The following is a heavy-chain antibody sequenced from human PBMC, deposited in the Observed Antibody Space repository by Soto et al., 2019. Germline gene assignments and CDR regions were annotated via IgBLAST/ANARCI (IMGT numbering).Heavy chain of an antibody. CDR3: ARPRSKSSCGFDL. J-gene: IGHJ3*01. CDR1: GFTFRNHW. Sequence: EQLVESGGTLVQPGGSLRLYCVTSGFTFRNHWMHWVRQAPGLGLEGVSRISTDGSFTTYADSVKGRFTISRDNAKNTVYLQVNKLRVEDTALYNCARPRSKSSCGFDLWGQGTRVTVSS. V-gene: IGHV3-74*03. D-gene: IGHD2-2*01. CDR2: ISTDGSFT.